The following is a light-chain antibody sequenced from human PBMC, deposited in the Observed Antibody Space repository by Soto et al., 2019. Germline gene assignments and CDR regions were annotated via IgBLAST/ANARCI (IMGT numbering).Light chain of an antibody. J-gene: IGKJ1*01. CDR3: QHRMNWPWT. CDR1: QNVYRY. Sequence: EIVLTQSPATLSLSPGERAALCCRASQNVYRYLAWYQQKPGQAPRLLISDASNRATGIPARFSGSGSGTDFTLTISSLEPEDFAVYYCQHRMNWPWTFGQGTKVDIK. CDR2: DAS. V-gene: IGKV3-11*01.